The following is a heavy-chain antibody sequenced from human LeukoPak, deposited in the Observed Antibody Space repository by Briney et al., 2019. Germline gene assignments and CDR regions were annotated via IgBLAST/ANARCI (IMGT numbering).Heavy chain of an antibody. J-gene: IGHJ4*02. CDR2: IKQDGSEK. Sequence: PGGSLRLSCAASGFTFSSYWMSWVRQAPGKGLEWVAHIKQDGSEKYYVDSVKGRFTISRDNAKNSLYLQMNSLRAENTAVYYCARDPSYDSSGYYFDYWGQGTLVTVSS. V-gene: IGHV3-7*01. CDR1: GFTFSSYW. CDR3: ARDPSYDSSGYYFDY. D-gene: IGHD3-22*01.